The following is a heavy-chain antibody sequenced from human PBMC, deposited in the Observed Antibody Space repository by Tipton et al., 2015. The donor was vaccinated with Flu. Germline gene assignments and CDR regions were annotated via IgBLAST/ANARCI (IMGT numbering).Heavy chain of an antibody. Sequence: LRLSCTVSGVSISSYYWSWIRQPPGKGLEWIGYIYYSGNTNQNPSLKSRVTISVDTSKNQFALKLSSVTAADTAVYYCARVRSSSWAGAFDDWGQGTLVTVSP. J-gene: IGHJ4*02. CDR3: ARVRSSSWAGAFDD. CDR2: IYYSGNT. CDR1: GVSISSYY. D-gene: IGHD6-13*01. V-gene: IGHV4-59*01.